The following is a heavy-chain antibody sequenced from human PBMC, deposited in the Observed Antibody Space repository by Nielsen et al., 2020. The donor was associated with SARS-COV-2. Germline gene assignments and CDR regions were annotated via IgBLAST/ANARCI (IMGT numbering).Heavy chain of an antibody. J-gene: IGHJ4*02. CDR3: ARQGRFCSRTTCSRNYFDS. CDR2: IDPSDSDT. D-gene: IGHD2-2*01. Sequence: GGSLRLSCKGSGYTFKNYWIVWVRQMPGKGLEWMGIIDPSDSDTRYSPAFQGQVTISADQSITTAYLQWSSLKASDTAIYYCARQGRFCSRTTCSRNYFDSWGQGTLVTVSS. V-gene: IGHV5-51*01. CDR1: GYTFKNYW.